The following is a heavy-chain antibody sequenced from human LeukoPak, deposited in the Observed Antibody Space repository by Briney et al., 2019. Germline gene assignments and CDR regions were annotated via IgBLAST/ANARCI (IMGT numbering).Heavy chain of an antibody. CDR3: ARDGGFGFLAAFDI. D-gene: IGHD3-10*01. V-gene: IGHV3-48*02. Sequence: PGGSLRLSCAASGFTFSSYSMNGVRQAPGKGLEWISYISGSVSVSYYEDSVKGRFTISRDNAKNSLYLQMNSLRDEDTALYYCARDGGFGFLAAFDIWGQGTMVTVSS. CDR2: ISGSVSVS. CDR1: GFTFSSYS. J-gene: IGHJ3*02.